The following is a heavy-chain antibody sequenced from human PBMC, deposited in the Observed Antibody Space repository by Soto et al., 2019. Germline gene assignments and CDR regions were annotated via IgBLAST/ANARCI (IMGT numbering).Heavy chain of an antibody. CDR1: GGSISGYY. D-gene: IGHD3-22*01. V-gene: IGHV4-59*01. CDR2: IYYSGST. CDR3: ARDQREYYYDSSGLNWFDP. J-gene: IGHJ5*02. Sequence: SETLSLTCTVSGGSISGYYWSWIRQPPGKGLEWIGYIYYSGSTNYNPSLKSRVTISVDTSKNQFSLKLSSVTAADTAVYYCARDQREYYYDSSGLNWFDPWGQGXLVTVYS.